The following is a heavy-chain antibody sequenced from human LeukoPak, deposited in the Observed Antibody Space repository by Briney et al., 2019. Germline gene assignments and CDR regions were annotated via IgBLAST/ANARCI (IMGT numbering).Heavy chain of an antibody. V-gene: IGHV5-51*01. J-gene: IGHJ6*04. Sequence: GEFLKISCKGSGYSFTNYWIAWVRQMPGKGLEWMGIIYPGDSDTRYSPSSQGHVTISADKSITTAYLQWRSLKASDTAIYYCARQWQQLDVWGKGTTVTVSS. CDR1: GYSFTNYW. CDR3: ARQWQQLDV. CDR2: IYPGDSDT. D-gene: IGHD6-13*01.